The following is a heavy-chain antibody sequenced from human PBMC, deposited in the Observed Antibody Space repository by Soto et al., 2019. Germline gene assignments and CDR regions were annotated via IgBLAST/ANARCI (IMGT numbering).Heavy chain of an antibody. CDR3: AKAMLTDAYDYVWGSSPRWALYYYYGMDV. CDR1: GFTFSSYG. V-gene: IGHV3-30*18. J-gene: IGHJ6*02. CDR2: ISYDGSNK. Sequence: GGSLRLSCAASGFTFSSYGMHWVRQAPGKGLEWVAVISYDGSNKYYADSVKGRFTISRDNSKNTLYLQMNSLGAEDTAVYYCAKAMLTDAYDYVWGSSPRWALYYYYGMDVWGQGTTVTVSS. D-gene: IGHD3-16*01.